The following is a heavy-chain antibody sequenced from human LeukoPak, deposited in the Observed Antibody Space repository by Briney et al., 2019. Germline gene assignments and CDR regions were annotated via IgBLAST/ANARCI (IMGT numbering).Heavy chain of an antibody. J-gene: IGHJ4*02. CDR2: IYNSGST. Sequence: SETLSLTCTVSGGSITSYYWSWIRQPAGKGLEWIGRIYNSGSTNYNPSLKSRVTMSVDASKNQFSLKLSSVTAADTAVYYCARVGDYALKDWGQGTLVTVSS. V-gene: IGHV4-4*07. D-gene: IGHD3-16*01. CDR1: GGSITSYY. CDR3: ARVGDYALKD.